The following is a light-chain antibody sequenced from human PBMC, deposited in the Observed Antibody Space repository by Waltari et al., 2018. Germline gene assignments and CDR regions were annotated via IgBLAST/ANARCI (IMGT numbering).Light chain of an antibody. CDR2: ATS. J-gene: IGKJ1*01. V-gene: IGKV3-20*01. Sequence: EIGLTQSPDTLSLSPGERATLSCRASQSVSRTLALFQQKPGQAPSLLIYATSTRAPGIPDMFRGSGSGTDFSLTIRRLEPEDFAVYYCQHYVRLPATFGQGTKVEIK. CDR3: QHYVRLPAT. CDR1: QSVSRT.